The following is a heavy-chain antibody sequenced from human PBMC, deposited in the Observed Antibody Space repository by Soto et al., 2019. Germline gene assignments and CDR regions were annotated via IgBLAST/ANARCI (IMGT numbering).Heavy chain of an antibody. CDR1: GFTFSSYA. V-gene: IGHV3-23*01. CDR2: ISGSGGST. J-gene: IGHJ6*02. Sequence: EVQLLESGGGLVQPGGSLRLSSAASGFTFSSYAMSWVRQAPGQGLEWVSAISGSGGSTYYADSVKGRFTISRDNSKNTLYLQMNSLRAEDTAVYYCAKVLLWFGELNYGMDVWGQGTTVTVSS. D-gene: IGHD3-10*01. CDR3: AKVLLWFGELNYGMDV.